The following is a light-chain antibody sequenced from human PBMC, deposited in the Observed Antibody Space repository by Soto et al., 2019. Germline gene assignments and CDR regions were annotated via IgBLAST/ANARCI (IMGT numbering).Light chain of an antibody. V-gene: IGKV3-15*01. CDR3: QQYHNWPPQYT. Sequence: EIVMTQSPASLSVSPGDGATLSCRASQSVASNVAWYQQKPGQGPRLLIHGATTRAVGVPARFSGSGSGTDLTLTINGLQSEDFAVYYCQQYHNWPPQYTFGQGTKLQI. CDR2: GAT. CDR1: QSVASN. J-gene: IGKJ2*01.